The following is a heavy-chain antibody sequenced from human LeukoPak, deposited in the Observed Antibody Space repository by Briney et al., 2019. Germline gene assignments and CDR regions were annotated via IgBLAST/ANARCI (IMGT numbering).Heavy chain of an antibody. CDR1: GYTFTSYG. CDR2: ISAYNGNT. CDR3: ARDKGSSSWYRVMDY. J-gene: IGHJ4*02. D-gene: IGHD6-13*01. V-gene: IGHV1-18*04. Sequence: ASVKVSCKASGYTFTSYGISWVRQAPGQGLEWMGWISAYNGNTNYAQKLQGRVTMTTDTSTSTAYMELKSLRSDDTAVYYCARDKGSSSWYRVMDYWGQGTLVTVSS.